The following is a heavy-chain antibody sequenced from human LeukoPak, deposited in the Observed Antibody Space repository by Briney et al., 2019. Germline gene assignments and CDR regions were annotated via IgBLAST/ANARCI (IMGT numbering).Heavy chain of an antibody. CDR3: ARDPDYFDSSGYYYVGGGFDY. Sequence: GGSLRLSCAASGFTFSSYSMNWVRQAPGKGLEWVSSISSSSSYIYYADSVKGRFTISRDNAKNSLYLQMNSLRAEDTAVYYCARDPDYFDSSGYYYVGGGFDYWGQGTLVTVSS. V-gene: IGHV3-21*01. D-gene: IGHD3-22*01. J-gene: IGHJ4*02. CDR1: GFTFSSYS. CDR2: ISSSSSYI.